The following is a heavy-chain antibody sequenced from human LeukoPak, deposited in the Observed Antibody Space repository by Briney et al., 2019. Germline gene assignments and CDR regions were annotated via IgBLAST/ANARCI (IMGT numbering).Heavy chain of an antibody. D-gene: IGHD2-2*01. CDR1: GFTFSSYS. V-gene: IGHV3-21*01. CDR2: ISSSSSYI. Sequence: PGGSLRLSCAASGFTFSSYSMNWVRQAPGKGLEWVSSISSSSSYIYYADSVKGRFTISRDNAKNSLYLQMNSLRAEDTAVYYCAREAEPAAIGEAFDPWGQGTLVTVSS. CDR3: AREAEPAAIGEAFDP. J-gene: IGHJ5*02.